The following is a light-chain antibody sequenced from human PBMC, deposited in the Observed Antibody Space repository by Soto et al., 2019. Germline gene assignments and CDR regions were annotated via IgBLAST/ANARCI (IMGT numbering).Light chain of an antibody. V-gene: IGKV3-11*01. CDR3: QQRSNWPRYT. CDR1: QSVSSY. Sequence: EIVLTQSPATLSLSPGERATLSCRASQSVSSYLAWYQQKPGQAPRLVIHDASNRANGIPARFSGSGSGTDFTLTISSLEPEDFAISYCQQRSNWPRYTFGQGTKLEIK. CDR2: DAS. J-gene: IGKJ2*01.